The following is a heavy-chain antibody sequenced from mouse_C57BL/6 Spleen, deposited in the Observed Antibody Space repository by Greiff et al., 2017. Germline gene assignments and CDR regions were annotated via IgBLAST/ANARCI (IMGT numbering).Heavy chain of an antibody. Sequence: QVHVKQSGPGLVQPSQSLSITCTVSGFSLTSYGVHWVRQPPGKGLEWLGVIWSGGSTDYNAAFISRLSISKDNSKSQVFFKLNRLQADDTAIYHLSKNKGGSVYSLDHWGQGTSVPVSS. D-gene: IGHD1-1*02. J-gene: IGHJ4*01. V-gene: IGHV2-4*01. CDR2: IWSGGST. CDR3: SKNKGGSVYSLDH. CDR1: GFSLTSYG.